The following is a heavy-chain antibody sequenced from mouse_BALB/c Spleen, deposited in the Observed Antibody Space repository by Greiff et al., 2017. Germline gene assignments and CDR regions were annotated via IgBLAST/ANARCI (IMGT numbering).Heavy chain of an antibody. J-gene: IGHJ1*01. CDR2: VNPNNGGT. Sequence: EVQLQQPGAELVKPGASVKMSCKASGYSFTGYYMHWVKQSHGKSLEWIGRVNPNNGGTSYNQKFKGKAILTVDKSSSTAYMELRSLTSEDSAVYYCARCDYDYGHWYFDVWGAGTTVTVSS. D-gene: IGHD2-4*01. CDR1: GYSFTGYY. CDR3: ARCDYDYGHWYFDV. V-gene: IGHV1-26*01.